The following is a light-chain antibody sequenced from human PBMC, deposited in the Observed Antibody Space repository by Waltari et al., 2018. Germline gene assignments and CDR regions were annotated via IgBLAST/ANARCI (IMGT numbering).Light chain of an antibody. CDR1: SSDVRGDES. J-gene: IGLJ2*01. CDR2: DVN. Sequence: QSALPHPPSVSGSPGHSVTLSCTGSSSDVRGDESVSWYEDHPGQAPKVIIYDVNKRPSGVSDRFSGSKSGNTASLTISGLQAEDEATFYCSSQSTKNGVIFGGGTKVTVL. CDR3: SSQSTKNGVI. V-gene: IGLV2-14*03.